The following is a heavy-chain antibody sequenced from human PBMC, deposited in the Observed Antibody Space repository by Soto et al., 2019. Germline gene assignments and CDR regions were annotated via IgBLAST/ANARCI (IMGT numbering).Heavy chain of an antibody. Sequence: SETLALPCTVSGGSISSYYWSWIRQPPGKGLEWIGYIYYSGSTNYNPSLKSRVTISVDTSKNQFSLKLSSVTAADTAVYYCARGYYDSSGYYYEDYWGQGTLVTVSS. D-gene: IGHD3-22*01. V-gene: IGHV4-59*01. CDR3: ARGYYDSSGYYYEDY. CDR1: GGSISSYY. J-gene: IGHJ4*02. CDR2: IYYSGST.